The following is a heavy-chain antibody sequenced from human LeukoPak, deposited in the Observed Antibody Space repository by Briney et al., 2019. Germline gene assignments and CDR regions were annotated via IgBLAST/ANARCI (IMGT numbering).Heavy chain of an antibody. CDR1: GFTFSSYA. J-gene: IGHJ4*02. Sequence: GESLRLSCAASGFTFSSYAMNWVRQVPGKGLEWVSYIIDTGHTIYYADSVKGRFTISRDNARDSLYLQMNSLRVEDTAVYYCARAYNYGSGTYRALAYWGQGTLVTVSS. D-gene: IGHD3-10*01. V-gene: IGHV3-48*01. CDR3: ARAYNYGSGTYRALAY. CDR2: IIDTGHTI.